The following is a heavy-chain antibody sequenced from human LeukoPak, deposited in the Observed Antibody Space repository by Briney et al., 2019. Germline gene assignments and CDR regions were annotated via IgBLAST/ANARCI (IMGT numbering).Heavy chain of an antibody. J-gene: IGHJ4*02. Sequence: GRSLRLSCAASGFTFSSYGMHWVRQAPGKGLEWVEVISYDGSNKYYADSVKGRFTISRDNSKNTLYLQMNSLRAEDTAVYYCAKDLVRDCSGGSCYGIDYWGQGTLVTVSS. D-gene: IGHD2-15*01. CDR3: AKDLVRDCSGGSCYGIDY. CDR2: ISYDGSNK. CDR1: GFTFSSYG. V-gene: IGHV3-30*18.